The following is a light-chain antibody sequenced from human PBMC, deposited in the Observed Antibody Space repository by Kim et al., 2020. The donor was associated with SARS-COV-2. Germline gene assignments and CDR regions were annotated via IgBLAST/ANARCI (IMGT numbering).Light chain of an antibody. J-gene: IGKJ1*01. CDR1: QSISSW. CDR3: QQYNNLWT. V-gene: IGKV1-5*03. CDR2: KAS. Sequence: SASVGDRVIITCRASQSISSWLAWYQQKPGKAPKLLIYKASTLESGVPSRFSGSGSGTEFTLTISSLQPDDFASYYCQQYNNLWTFGQGTKV.